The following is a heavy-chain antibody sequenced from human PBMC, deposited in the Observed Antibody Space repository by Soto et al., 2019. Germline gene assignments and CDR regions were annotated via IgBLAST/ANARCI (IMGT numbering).Heavy chain of an antibody. CDR3: ARDMGYSYGYYYYGMDV. J-gene: IGHJ6*02. CDR2: MNPNSGNT. D-gene: IGHD5-18*01. V-gene: IGHV1-8*01. CDR1: GYTFTSYD. Sequence: GASVKVSCKASGYTFTSYDINWVRQATGQGLEWMGWMNPNSGNTGYAQKFQGRVTMTRNPSISTAYMELSSLRSEDTAVYYCARDMGYSYGYYYYGMDVWGQGTTVTVSS.